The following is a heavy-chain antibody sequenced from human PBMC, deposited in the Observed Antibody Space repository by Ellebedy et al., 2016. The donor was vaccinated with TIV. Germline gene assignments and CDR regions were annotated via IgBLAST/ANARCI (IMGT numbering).Heavy chain of an antibody. J-gene: IGHJ6*02. CDR2: ISYSGST. Sequence: MPSETLSLTCAVYGGSFSGYYWSWIRQHPGKGLEWIGNISYSGSTDYNPSLKSRVIISVDTSKNQFSLKLSSVTAADSAVYSCGRAGNYGQVDVWGQGTTVTVSS. CDR1: GGSFSGYY. V-gene: IGHV4-34*09. CDR3: GRAGNYGQVDV. D-gene: IGHD3-22*01.